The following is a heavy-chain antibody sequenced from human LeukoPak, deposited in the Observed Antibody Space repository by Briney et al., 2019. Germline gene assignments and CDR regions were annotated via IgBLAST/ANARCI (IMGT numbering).Heavy chain of an antibody. CDR3: ARRGYYYDSSGYYYYFDY. Sequence: SVKVSCKASGYTFTSYYMHWVRQAPGQGLEWMGIINPSGGSTSYAQKFQGRVNMTRDTSTSTVYTEMSSLRSEDTAVYYCARRGYYYDSSGYYYYFDYWGQGTLVTVSS. CDR2: INPSGGST. J-gene: IGHJ4*02. CDR1: GYTFTSYY. V-gene: IGHV1-46*01. D-gene: IGHD3-22*01.